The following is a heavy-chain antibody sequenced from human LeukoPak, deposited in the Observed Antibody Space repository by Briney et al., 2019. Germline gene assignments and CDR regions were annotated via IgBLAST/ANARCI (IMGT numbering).Heavy chain of an antibody. Sequence: SETLSLTCTVSGGSISSYYWSWIRQPAGKGLGWIGRIYTSGSTNYNPSLKSRVTMSVDTSKNQFSLKLSSVTAADTAVYYCARATVTTGPYNWFDPWGQGTLVTVSS. CDR1: GGSISSYY. CDR2: IYTSGST. V-gene: IGHV4-4*07. D-gene: IGHD4-17*01. J-gene: IGHJ5*02. CDR3: ARATVTTGPYNWFDP.